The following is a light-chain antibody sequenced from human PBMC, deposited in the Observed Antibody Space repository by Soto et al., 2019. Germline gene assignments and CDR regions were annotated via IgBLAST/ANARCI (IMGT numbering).Light chain of an antibody. Sequence: QSVLTQPPSVSGAPGQRVTISCTGSSSNIGARYDVHWYQQLPGTAPKLLIYANSNRPSGVPDRFSGSKSGTSASLAITGLQAEDEADYYCQSYDSSLSGWVFGTGTKLTVL. CDR2: ANS. J-gene: IGLJ1*01. CDR1: SSNIGARYD. CDR3: QSYDSSLSGWV. V-gene: IGLV1-40*01.